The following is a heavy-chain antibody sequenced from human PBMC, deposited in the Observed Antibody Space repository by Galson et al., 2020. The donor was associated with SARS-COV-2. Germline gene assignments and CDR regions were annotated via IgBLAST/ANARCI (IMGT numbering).Heavy chain of an antibody. D-gene: IGHD3-22*01. CDR1: GYTFTSYY. CDR3: ASEYYYDSSGYHYYGMDV. V-gene: IGHV1-46*01. J-gene: IGHJ6*02. CDR2: INPSGGST. Sequence: GASVKVSCKASGYTFTSYYMHWVRQAPGQGLEWMGIINPSGGSTSYAQKFQGRVTMTRDTSTSTVYMELSSLRSEDTAVYYCASEYYYDSSGYHYYGMDVWGQGTTVTVSS.